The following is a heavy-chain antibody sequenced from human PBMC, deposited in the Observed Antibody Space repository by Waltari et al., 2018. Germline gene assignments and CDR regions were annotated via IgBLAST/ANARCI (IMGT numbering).Heavy chain of an antibody. V-gene: IGHV4-4*07. CDR2: IYSGGST. D-gene: IGHD3-10*01. J-gene: IGHJ4*02. CDR3: ARGPGRESREAFDY. CDR1: GGSISGSY. Sequence: QVQLQESGPGLVKPSETLSLTCTVSGGSISGSYWSWIRQPAGKGLEWIGRIYSGGSTDYNPSLKSRPTMSVDMSKNQFSLKLSSVTAADTAVYYCARGPGRESREAFDYWGQGTLVTVSS.